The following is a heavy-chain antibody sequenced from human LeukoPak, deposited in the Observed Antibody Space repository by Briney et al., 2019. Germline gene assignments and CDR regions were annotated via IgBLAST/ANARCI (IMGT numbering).Heavy chain of an antibody. CDR3: AKMGYYFGYYGMDV. CDR2: ISGSGGST. Sequence: GGSLRLSCAASGFTFSSYAMSWVRQAPGKGLEWVSAISGSGGSTYYADSVKGRFTISRDNSKNTLYLQMSSLRAEDTAVYYCAKMGYYFGYYGMDVWGQGTTVTVSS. CDR1: GFTFSSYA. D-gene: IGHD2/OR15-2a*01. V-gene: IGHV3-23*01. J-gene: IGHJ6*02.